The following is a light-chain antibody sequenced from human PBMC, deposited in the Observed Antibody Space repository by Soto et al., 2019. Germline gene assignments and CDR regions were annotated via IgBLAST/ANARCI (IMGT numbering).Light chain of an antibody. Sequence: QSALTQPPSASGSPGQSVTIFCTGSSSDVGGYKYVSWYQQYPGKAPKLMIYAVSKRPSGVPDRFSGSKSGNTASLTVSGLQAEDEADYYCSSYAGSNNYIFGTGTKVTVL. CDR1: SSDVGGYKY. CDR2: AVS. CDR3: SSYAGSNNYI. J-gene: IGLJ1*01. V-gene: IGLV2-8*01.